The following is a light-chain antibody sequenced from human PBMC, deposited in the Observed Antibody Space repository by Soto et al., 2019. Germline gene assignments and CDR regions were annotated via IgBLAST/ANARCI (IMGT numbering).Light chain of an antibody. V-gene: IGLV2-11*01. J-gene: IGLJ3*02. CDR1: SSDVGGYNY. CDR2: DVN. Sequence: QSALTQPRSVSGSPGQSVTISCTGTSSDVGGYNYVSWYQQHPGKAPKLMIYDVNKRPSGVPDRLSGSKSGNTASLTISGLQTEDEADYYCCSYAGSYTWVFGGGTKLTVL. CDR3: CSYAGSYTWV.